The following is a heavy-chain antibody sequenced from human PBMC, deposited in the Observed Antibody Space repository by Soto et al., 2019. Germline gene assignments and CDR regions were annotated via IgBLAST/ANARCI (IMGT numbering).Heavy chain of an antibody. CDR3: AKDLGYSYGRYYYYYGMDV. CDR1: GFTSSSYG. Sequence: GGSLRLSCAASGFTSSSYGMHWVRQAPGKGLEWVAVISYDGSNKYYADSVKGRFTISRDNSKNTLYLQMNSLRAEDTAVYYCAKDLGYSYGRYYYYYGMDVWGQGTTVTVSS. D-gene: IGHD5-18*01. V-gene: IGHV3-30*18. J-gene: IGHJ6*02. CDR2: ISYDGSNK.